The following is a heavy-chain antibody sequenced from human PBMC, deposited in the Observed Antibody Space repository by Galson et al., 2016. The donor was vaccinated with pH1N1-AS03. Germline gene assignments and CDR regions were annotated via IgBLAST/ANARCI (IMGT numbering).Heavy chain of an antibody. Sequence: SLRLSCAASGFTFSTNAMSWVRQAPGKGLEWVATITGTSGTTYYADSVKGRFTVSRGNSRNTLYLQMNNLRAEDSALYYCARDSGRDTWTAYSFASWGQGALVTVSS. CDR1: GFTFSTNA. CDR3: ARDSGRDTWTAYSFAS. D-gene: IGHD1-1*01. CDR2: ITGTSGTT. J-gene: IGHJ4*02. V-gene: IGHV3-23*01.